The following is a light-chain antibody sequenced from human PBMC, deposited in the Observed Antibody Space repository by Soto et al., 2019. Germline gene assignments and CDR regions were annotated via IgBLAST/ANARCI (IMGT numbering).Light chain of an antibody. Sequence: EIVLTQSPATLSLSPGERATLSCRASQSVSSYLAWYQQKPGQAPRLLIYDASNRATGIPARLSGSGSGTDLTLTISSLEPEHFAVYYCQQRSNWLGAFGPGTKVDIK. J-gene: IGKJ3*01. CDR2: DAS. CDR1: QSVSSY. V-gene: IGKV3-11*01. CDR3: QQRSNWLGA.